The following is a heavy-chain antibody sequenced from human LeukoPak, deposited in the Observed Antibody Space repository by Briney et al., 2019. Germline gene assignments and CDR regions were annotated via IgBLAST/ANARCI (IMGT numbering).Heavy chain of an antibody. CDR1: GYTFTSYD. Sequence: GASVKVSCKASGYTFTSYDINWVRQATGQGLEWMGWMNTNSGNTGYAQKFQGRVTITRNTSISTAYMELSSLRSEDTAVYYCARAYCSSTSCYLRFDPWGQGTLVTVSS. CDR3: ARAYCSSTSCYLRFDP. CDR2: MNTNSGNT. D-gene: IGHD2-2*01. J-gene: IGHJ5*02. V-gene: IGHV1-8*03.